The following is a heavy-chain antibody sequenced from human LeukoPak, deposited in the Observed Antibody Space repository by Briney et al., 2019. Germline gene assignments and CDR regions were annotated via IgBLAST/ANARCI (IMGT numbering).Heavy chain of an antibody. Sequence: SETLSLTCTVSGGSISSGGYYWSWLRQHPGTGLEWIGYIYYSGSTYYNPSLKSRVTISVDTSKNQFSLKLSSVTAADTAVYYCARDVIAAAGIDYWGQGTLVTVSS. J-gene: IGHJ4*02. V-gene: IGHV4-31*03. CDR1: GGSISSGGYY. CDR3: ARDVIAAAGIDY. CDR2: IYYSGST. D-gene: IGHD6-13*01.